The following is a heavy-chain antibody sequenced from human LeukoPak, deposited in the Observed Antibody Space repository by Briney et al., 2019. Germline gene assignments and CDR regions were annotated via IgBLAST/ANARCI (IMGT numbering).Heavy chain of an antibody. J-gene: IGHJ4*02. Sequence: GGSLRLSCAASGFTVSSNYMTWVRQAPGKGLEWVSVLYSGGATYYADSVKGRFTISRDNSKNTLYLQMNSLRAEDSAVYYCARDSGGGGYFDYWGQGTLVFVSS. CDR3: ARDSGGGGYFDY. V-gene: IGHV3-53*01. CDR2: LYSGGAT. CDR1: GFTVSSNY. D-gene: IGHD2-15*01.